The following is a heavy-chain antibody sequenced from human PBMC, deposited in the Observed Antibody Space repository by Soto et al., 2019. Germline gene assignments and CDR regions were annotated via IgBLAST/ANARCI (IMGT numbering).Heavy chain of an antibody. J-gene: IGHJ4*02. Sequence: QVQLVESGGGVVQPGRSLRLSCAASGFTLSSYAMHWVRQAPGKGLEWVAVISYDGSNKYYADSVKGRFTISRDNSKNTLYLQMNSLRAEDTAVYYCARGGVVTASHPVFYYWGQGTLVTVSS. CDR3: ARGGVVTASHPVFYY. CDR1: GFTLSSYA. CDR2: ISYDGSNK. V-gene: IGHV3-30-3*01. D-gene: IGHD2-21*02.